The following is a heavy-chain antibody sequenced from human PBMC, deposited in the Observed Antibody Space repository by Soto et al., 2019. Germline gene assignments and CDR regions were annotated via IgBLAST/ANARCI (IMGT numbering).Heavy chain of an antibody. D-gene: IGHD3-22*01. CDR2: IIPMFGKA. CDR3: ARDGTLYDSSGYYYLY. CDR1: GGTFSRYA. J-gene: IGHJ4*02. Sequence: SVKVSCKASGGTFSRYAISWVRQAPGQGLEWMGGIIPMFGKANYAQKFQDRITITADESTSTGYLELRSLRSEDTAMYYCARDGTLYDSSGYYYLYWGQGTLVTVSS. V-gene: IGHV1-69*13.